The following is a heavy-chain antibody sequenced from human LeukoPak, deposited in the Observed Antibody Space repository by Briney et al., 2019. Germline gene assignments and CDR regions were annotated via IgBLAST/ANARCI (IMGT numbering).Heavy chain of an antibody. Sequence: SETLSLTCTVSGGSISSYYWSWIRQPPGKGLEWIGYIYYSGSTNYNPSLKSRVTISVDTSKNQFSLKLSSVTAADTAVYYCASRVGQKKDAFDIWGQGTMVTVSS. CDR3: ASRVGQKKDAFDI. J-gene: IGHJ3*02. CDR1: GGSISSYY. D-gene: IGHD3-10*01. V-gene: IGHV4-59*08. CDR2: IYYSGST.